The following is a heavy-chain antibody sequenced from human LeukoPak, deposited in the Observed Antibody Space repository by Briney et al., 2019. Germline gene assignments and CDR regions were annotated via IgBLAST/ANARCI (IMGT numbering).Heavy chain of an antibody. V-gene: IGHV1-46*01. CDR1: GYTFTSYY. CDR2: INPSGGST. J-gene: IGHJ4*02. Sequence: ASVKVSCKASGYTFTSYYIHWVRQAPGQGLEWMGIINPSGGSTSYAQKFQGRVTMTRDTSTSTVYMELSSLRSEDTAVYYCARPPRGYCSSTSCFRLDDWGQGPLVTVSS. D-gene: IGHD2-2*01. CDR3: ARPPRGYCSSTSCFRLDD.